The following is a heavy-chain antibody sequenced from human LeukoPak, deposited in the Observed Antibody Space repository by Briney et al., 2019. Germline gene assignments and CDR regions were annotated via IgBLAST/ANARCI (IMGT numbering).Heavy chain of an antibody. J-gene: IGHJ4*02. CDR3: ARVNEIADFWSGPGY. Sequence: PGGSLRLSCAASGFTFSSYSMNWVRQAPGKGLEWVSSISSSSSYIYYADSVKGRFTISRDNAKNSLYLQMNSLRAEDTAVYYCARVNEIADFWSGPGYWGQGTLVTVSS. CDR1: GFTFSSYS. D-gene: IGHD3-3*01. V-gene: IGHV3-21*01. CDR2: ISSSSSYI.